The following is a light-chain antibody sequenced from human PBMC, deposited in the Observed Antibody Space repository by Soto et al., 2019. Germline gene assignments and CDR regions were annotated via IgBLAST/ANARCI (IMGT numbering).Light chain of an antibody. Sequence: QSVLTQPPSASGTPGQRVTISCSGSSSNIGSNYVYWYQQLPGTAPKLLIYRNNQRPSGVPDRFSGSKSGTSASLAISGRRSEDEADYYCAAWDDSLSAGVVGGGTKLTVL. CDR2: RNN. J-gene: IGLJ2*01. CDR1: SSNIGSNY. CDR3: AAWDDSLSAGV. V-gene: IGLV1-47*01.